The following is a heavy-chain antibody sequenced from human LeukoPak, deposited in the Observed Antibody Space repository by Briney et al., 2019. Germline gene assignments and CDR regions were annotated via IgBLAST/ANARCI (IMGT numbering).Heavy chain of an antibody. J-gene: IGHJ4*02. CDR1: GYTFTGYY. CDR3: AREGYSSGWYAGDY. D-gene: IGHD6-19*01. Sequence: ASVKVSCKASGYTFTGYYMHWVRQAPGQGLEWMGWINPNSGGTNYAQKFQGRVTMTRDTSISTAYMELSRLRSDDTAVYYCAREGYSSGWYAGDYWGQGTLVTVSS. CDR2: INPNSGGT. V-gene: IGHV1-2*02.